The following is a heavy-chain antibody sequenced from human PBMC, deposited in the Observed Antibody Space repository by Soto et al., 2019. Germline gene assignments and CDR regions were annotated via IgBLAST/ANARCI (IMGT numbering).Heavy chain of an antibody. D-gene: IGHD3-3*01. CDR3: ARHSDYDFWSGYSPDTSNWFEP. Sequence: PGESLKISCKGSGYSFTSYWIGWVRQMPGKGLEWMGIIYPGDSDTRYSPSFQGQVTISADKSISTAYLQWSSLKASDTAMYYCARHSDYDFWSGYSPDTSNWFEPWGQGTLVTVSS. V-gene: IGHV5-51*01. J-gene: IGHJ5*02. CDR2: IYPGDSDT. CDR1: GYSFTSYW.